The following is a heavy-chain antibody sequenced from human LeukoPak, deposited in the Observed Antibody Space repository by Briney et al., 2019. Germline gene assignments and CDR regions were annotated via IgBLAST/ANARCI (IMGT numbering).Heavy chain of an antibody. CDR1: GGSISSSNW. J-gene: IGHJ4*02. D-gene: IGHD6-13*01. CDR2: IYHSGST. CDR3: ARERAAAGTRLDY. V-gene: IGHV4-4*02. Sequence: SGTLSLTCAVSGGSISSSNWWSWVRQPPGKGLEWIGEIYHSGSTNYNPSLKSRVTISVDKSKNQFSLKLSTVTAADTAVYYCARERAAAGTRLDYWGQGTLVTVSS.